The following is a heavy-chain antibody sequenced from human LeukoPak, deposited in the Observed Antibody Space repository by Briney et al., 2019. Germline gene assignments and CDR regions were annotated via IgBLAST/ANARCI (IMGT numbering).Heavy chain of an antibody. CDR3: ARESFEDGWGSYRPGNWFDP. CDR2: IYYSGST. D-gene: IGHD3-16*02. Sequence: SETLSLTCTVSGGSISSSSYYWGWIRQPPGKGLEWIGSIYYSGSTYYNPSLKSRVTISVDTSKNQFSLKLSSVTAADTAVYYCARESFEDGWGSYRPGNWFDPWGQGTLVTVSS. V-gene: IGHV4-39*01. CDR1: GGSISSSSYY. J-gene: IGHJ5*02.